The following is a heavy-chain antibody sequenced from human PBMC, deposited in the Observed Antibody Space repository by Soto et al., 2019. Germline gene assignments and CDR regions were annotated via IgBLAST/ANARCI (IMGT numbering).Heavy chain of an antibody. CDR1: GGSFSGYY. V-gene: IGHV4-34*01. J-gene: IGHJ4*02. CDR3: ARGRPFLGWLDY. D-gene: IGHD6-19*01. Sequence: QVQLQQWGAGLLKPSETLSLTCAAYGGSFSGYYWSWIRQPPGKGLEWIGEINHSGSTNYNPSLKSRVTISVDPSKNHFSLKLSSVTAADTAVYYCARGRPFLGWLDYWGQGTLVTVSS. CDR2: INHSGST.